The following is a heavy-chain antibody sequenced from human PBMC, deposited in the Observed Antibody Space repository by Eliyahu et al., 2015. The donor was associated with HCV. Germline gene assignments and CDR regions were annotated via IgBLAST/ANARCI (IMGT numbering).Heavy chain of an antibody. Sequence: QVTLRESGPVLVKPTETLTLTCTVSGFSLSNTRMDVSWIRQPPGKALEWLAHIFSNDEKSYSTSLKSRLTISKDTSKSQVVLTMTNMDPVDTGTYYCARNRGGRDGYNYYFDSWGQGTLVTVSS. V-gene: IGHV2-26*01. J-gene: IGHJ4*02. CDR3: ARNRGGRDGYNYYFDS. CDR1: GFSLSNTRMD. CDR2: IFSNDEK. D-gene: IGHD5-24*01.